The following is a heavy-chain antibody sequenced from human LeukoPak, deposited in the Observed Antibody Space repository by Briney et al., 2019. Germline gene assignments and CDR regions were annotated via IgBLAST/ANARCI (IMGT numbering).Heavy chain of an antibody. CDR1: GFTFSSYA. V-gene: IGHV3-23*01. CDR3: AKDLHSYGDTAMDKPTDY. Sequence: GGSLRLSCAASGFTFSSYAMSWVRQAPGKGLEWVSAISGSGGSTYYADSVKGRFTISRDDSKNTLYLQMNSLRAEDTAVYYCAKDLHSYGDTAMDKPTDYWGQGTLVTVSS. D-gene: IGHD5-18*01. J-gene: IGHJ4*02. CDR2: ISGSGGST.